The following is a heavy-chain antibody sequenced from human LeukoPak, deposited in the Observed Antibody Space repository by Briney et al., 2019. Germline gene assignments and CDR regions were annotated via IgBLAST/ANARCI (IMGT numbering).Heavy chain of an antibody. CDR2: IYYSGST. J-gene: IGHJ4*02. CDR1: GGSISSGGYY. D-gene: IGHD3-22*01. CDR3: ASSDDSSGSPFDY. Sequence: PSETLSLTCTVSGGSISSGGYYWSWIRQHPGKGLEWIGYIYYSGSTYYNPSLKSRVTISVDTSKNQFSLKLSSVTAADTAVYYCASSDDSSGSPFDYWGQGTLVTVSS. V-gene: IGHV4-31*03.